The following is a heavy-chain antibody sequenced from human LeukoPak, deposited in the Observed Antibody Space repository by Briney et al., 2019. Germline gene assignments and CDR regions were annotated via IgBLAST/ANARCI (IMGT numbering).Heavy chain of an antibody. V-gene: IGHV4-30-2*01. CDR1: GGSISSGDYY. J-gene: IGHJ4*02. Sequence: PSETLSLTCTVSGGSISSGDYYWTWIRRPPGKGLEWIGYIYHSGNTYYNPSLKSRVTISVDRSRNQFSLKLTSVTAADTAVYYCARYASIRQQLDRWSFDYWGQGTLVTVSS. D-gene: IGHD6-13*01. CDR2: IYHSGNT. CDR3: ARYASIRQQLDRWSFDY.